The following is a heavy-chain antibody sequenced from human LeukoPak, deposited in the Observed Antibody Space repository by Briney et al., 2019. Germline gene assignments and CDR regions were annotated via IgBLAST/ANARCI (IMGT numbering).Heavy chain of an antibody. J-gene: IGHJ4*02. Sequence: PGGSLRLSCVVSGFTFTNAWMSWVRQAPGKGLEWVGRIKSKADGATRDFAAPVKGRFSISRDDSKNTVYLQMNSLKIDDTAVYYCGLGSGKSDFDYWGQGTLVTVSS. V-gene: IGHV3-15*01. CDR2: IKSKADGATR. CDR3: GLGSGKSDFDY. D-gene: IGHD3-10*01. CDR1: GFTFTNAW.